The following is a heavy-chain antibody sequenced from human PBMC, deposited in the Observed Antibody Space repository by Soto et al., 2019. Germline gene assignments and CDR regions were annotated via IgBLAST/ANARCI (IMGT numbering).Heavy chain of an antibody. V-gene: IGHV3-23*01. D-gene: IGHD3-22*01. Sequence: GGSLRLSCAASGFTFSSYAMSWVRQAPGKGLEWVSAISGSGGSTYYADSVKGRFTISRDNSKNTLYLQMNSLRAEDTAVYYCAKEFYDSSGYYVSFDYWGQGTLVTVSS. CDR1: GFTFSSYA. CDR3: AKEFYDSSGYYVSFDY. J-gene: IGHJ4*02. CDR2: ISGSGGST.